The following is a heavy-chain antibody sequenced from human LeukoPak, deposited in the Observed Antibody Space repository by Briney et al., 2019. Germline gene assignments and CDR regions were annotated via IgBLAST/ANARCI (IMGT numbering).Heavy chain of an antibody. Sequence: SETLSLTCGVSGASVSSIGYSWSWIRQPPGRGLEWIGYIYQSGSASYNPSLQSRVTMSVDTSKNQFSLKLSSVTAADTAVYYCARDGVVVITSTGFDPWGQGTLVTVSS. CDR3: ARDGVVVITSTGFDP. V-gene: IGHV4-30-2*01. J-gene: IGHJ5*02. CDR2: IYQSGSA. D-gene: IGHD3-22*01. CDR1: GASVSSIGYS.